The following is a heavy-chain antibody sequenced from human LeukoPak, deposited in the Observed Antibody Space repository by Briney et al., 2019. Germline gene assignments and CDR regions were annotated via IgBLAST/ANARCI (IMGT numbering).Heavy chain of an antibody. V-gene: IGHV4-61*02. J-gene: IGHJ4*02. CDR3: ARGLWFGDENPPYFDY. CDR1: GGSISSSNYY. Sequence: SETLSLTCTVSGGSISSSNYYWTWIRQPAGKGLEWIGRIYTSGSTNYNPSLKSRVTISVDTSKNQFSLKLNSVTAADTAVYYCARGLWFGDENPPYFDYWGQGTLVTVSS. D-gene: IGHD3-10*01. CDR2: IYTSGST.